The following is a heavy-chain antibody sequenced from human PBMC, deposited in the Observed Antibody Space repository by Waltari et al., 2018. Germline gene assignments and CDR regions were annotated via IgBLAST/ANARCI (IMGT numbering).Heavy chain of an antibody. Sequence: EVQVVESGGALVQPGGSLRLPCAASGFTFSDYWMGGVRQAPGKGLEWVANIKKDGSTKYYVDSVKGRFTISRDNAKDSLFLQMNSLRAEDTAVYYCARHGDFCFDFWGQGIVVTVSS. CDR2: IKKDGSTK. CDR1: GFTFSDYW. CDR3: ARHGDFCFDF. V-gene: IGHV3-7*01. J-gene: IGHJ4*02. D-gene: IGHD4-17*01.